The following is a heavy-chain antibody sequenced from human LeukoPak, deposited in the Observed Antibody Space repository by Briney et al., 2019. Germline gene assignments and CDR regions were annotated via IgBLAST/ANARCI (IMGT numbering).Heavy chain of an antibody. CDR3: AREREYYYDSSGYYRAEYFQH. Sequence: SETLSLTCTVSGGSISSSSYYWGWIRQPPGKGLEWIGSIYYSGSTYYNPSLKSRVTISVYTSKNQFSLKLSSVTAADTAVYYCAREREYYYDSSGYYRAEYFQHWGQGTLVTVSS. J-gene: IGHJ1*01. CDR1: GGSISSSSYY. CDR2: IYYSGST. D-gene: IGHD3-22*01. V-gene: IGHV4-39*07.